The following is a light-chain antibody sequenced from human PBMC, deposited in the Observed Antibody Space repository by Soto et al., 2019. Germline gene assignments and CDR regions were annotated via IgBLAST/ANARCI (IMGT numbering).Light chain of an antibody. J-gene: IGLJ2*01. V-gene: IGLV2-14*03. CDR2: DVN. CDR3: SSYTTTATRL. CDR1: CSDVGAYNF. Sequence: QSALTQPASVSGSPGQSITISCTGTCSDVGAYNFVSWYQHHPGKAPQLIIYDVNNRPSGVSDRFSGSKSGNTASLTISGLQAEDEADYYCSSYTTTATRLFGGGTQLTVL.